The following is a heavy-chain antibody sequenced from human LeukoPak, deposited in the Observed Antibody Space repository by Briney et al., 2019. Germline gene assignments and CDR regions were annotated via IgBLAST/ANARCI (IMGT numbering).Heavy chain of an antibody. D-gene: IGHD6-19*01. V-gene: IGHV4-59*02. Sequence: SETLSLTCTVSGGPVSSWYWSWIRQPPGKGLEWIGYIYDSGNTNYNPSLKSRVTISIDTSKNQFSLRLTSVTAADTATYYCARETSLTGYASGLGFNYWGQGILVTVSS. CDR1: GGPVSSWY. CDR3: ARETSLTGYASGLGFNY. CDR2: IYDSGNT. J-gene: IGHJ4*02.